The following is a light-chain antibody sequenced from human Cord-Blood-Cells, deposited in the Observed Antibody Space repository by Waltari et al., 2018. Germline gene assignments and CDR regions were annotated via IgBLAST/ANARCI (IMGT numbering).Light chain of an antibody. CDR1: SRDVGGYNY. CDR2: DVS. V-gene: IGLV2-14*03. J-gene: IGLJ3*02. Sequence: QSALTQPASVPGSPGQSIPISCTGTSRDVGGYNYVSWYQQHPGKAPKLMIYDVSNRPSGVSNRFSGSKSGNTASLTISGLQAEDEADYYCSSYTSSSTWVFGGGTKLPVL. CDR3: SSYTSSSTWV.